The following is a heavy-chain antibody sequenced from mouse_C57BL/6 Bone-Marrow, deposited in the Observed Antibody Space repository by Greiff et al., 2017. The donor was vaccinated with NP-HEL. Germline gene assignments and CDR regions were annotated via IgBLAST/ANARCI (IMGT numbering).Heavy chain of an antibody. CDR1: GYTFTSYW. CDR2: IDPNSGGT. V-gene: IGHV1-72*01. D-gene: IGHD3-2*02. Sequence: QQSCKASGYTFTSYWMHWVKQRPGRGLEWIGRIDPNSGGTKYNEKFKSKATLTVDKPSSTAYMQLSSLTSEDSAVYYCARAQARIYYYAMDYWGQGTSVTVSS. J-gene: IGHJ4*01. CDR3: ARAQARIYYYAMDY.